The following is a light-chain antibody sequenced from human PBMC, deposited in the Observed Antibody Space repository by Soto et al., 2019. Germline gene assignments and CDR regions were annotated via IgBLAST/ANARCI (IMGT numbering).Light chain of an antibody. Sequence: HSALTQPPSASGSPGQSVTISCTGTSSDVGGYNYVSWYQQHPGKAPKLMISEVNKRPSGVPDRFSGSKSGNTASLTVSGLQAEDEADYYCSSYAGSRIVVFGGGTKLTVL. CDR1: SSDVGGYNY. V-gene: IGLV2-8*01. CDR3: SSYAGSRIVV. CDR2: EVN. J-gene: IGLJ2*01.